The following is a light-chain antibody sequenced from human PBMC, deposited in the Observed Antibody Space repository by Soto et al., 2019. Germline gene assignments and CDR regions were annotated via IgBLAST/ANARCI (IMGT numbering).Light chain of an antibody. CDR1: MRDVGAYNL. Sequence: QSVLTQPASVSGSAGQSITISCSGTMRDVGAYNLVSWYQQHPGTAPKLILYEVRNRPSGLSSRFSGSRSGNPASLTISGLQPEDEGDYYCSAYTARSTLVFGGGTKLTVL. J-gene: IGLJ3*02. CDR2: EVR. V-gene: IGLV2-14*01. CDR3: SAYTARSTLV.